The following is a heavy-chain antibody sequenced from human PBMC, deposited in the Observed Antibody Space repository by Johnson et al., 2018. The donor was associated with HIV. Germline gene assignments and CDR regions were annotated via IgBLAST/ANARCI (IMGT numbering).Heavy chain of an antibody. J-gene: IGHJ3*02. CDR2: ISWNSGSI. CDR3: ARGNLGAFDI. D-gene: IGHD3-16*01. V-gene: IGHV3-9*01. CDR1: GFTFDDYA. Sequence: QLVESGGGLVQPGRSLRLSCAASGFTFDDYAMHWVRQAPGKGLKWVSGISWNSGSIGYADSVKGRFTISRDNAKNSLYLQMNSLRAEDTALYFCARGNLGAFDIWGQGTMVTVSS.